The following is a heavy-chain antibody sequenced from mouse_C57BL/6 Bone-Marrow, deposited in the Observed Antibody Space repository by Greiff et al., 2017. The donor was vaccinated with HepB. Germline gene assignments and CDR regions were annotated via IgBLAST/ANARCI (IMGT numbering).Heavy chain of an antibody. CDR3: ARYPLSMDY. J-gene: IGHJ4*01. CDR1: EFTFTDYY. Sequence: EVMLVESGGGLVQPGGSLSLSCAASEFTFTDYYMSWVRQPPGKALEWLGFIRNKANGYTTEYSASVKGRFTISRDNSQSSLYLQMNALRAEDSATYYCARYPLSMDYWGQGTSVTVSS. D-gene: IGHD6-1*01. CDR2: IRNKANGYTT. V-gene: IGHV7-3*01.